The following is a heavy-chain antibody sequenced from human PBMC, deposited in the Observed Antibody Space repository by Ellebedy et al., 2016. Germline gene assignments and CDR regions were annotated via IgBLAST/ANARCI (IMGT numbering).Heavy chain of an antibody. CDR2: ISAYNGNT. V-gene: IGHV1-18*01. Sequence: ASVKVSXXASGYTFTSYGISWVRQAPGQGLEWMGWISAYNGNTNYAQKLQGRVTMTTDTSTSTAYMELSSLRSEDTAVYYCARSGNDYGDYVHYYYYMDVWGKGTTVTVSS. CDR3: ARSGNDYGDYVHYYYYMDV. CDR1: GYTFTSYG. J-gene: IGHJ6*03. D-gene: IGHD4-17*01.